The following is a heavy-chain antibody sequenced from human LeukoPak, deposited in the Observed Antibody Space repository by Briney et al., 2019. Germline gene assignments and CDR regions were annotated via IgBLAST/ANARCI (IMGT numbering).Heavy chain of an antibody. CDR2: INPPKQGT. Sequence: ASLKDSCQPSGYTLPHYYMHWLRPAPGRALAWMGWINPPKQGTHWAQTIQGRVTMTRDTSISTAYMELSRLRSDDTAVYYWAREDAGVGYSSSGYWAVNNWFDPWGQGTLVTVSS. V-gene: IGHV1-2*02. D-gene: IGHD6-13*01. CDR3: AREDAGVGYSSSGYWAVNNWFDP. J-gene: IGHJ5*02. CDR1: GYTLPHYY.